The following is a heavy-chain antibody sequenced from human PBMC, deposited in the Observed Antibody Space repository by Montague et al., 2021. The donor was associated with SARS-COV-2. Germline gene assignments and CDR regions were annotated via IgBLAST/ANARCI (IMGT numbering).Heavy chain of an antibody. CDR1: GDSVSINSAT. Sequence: CAISGDSVSINSATWHWNRQSPSRGLEWLGRTYYRSRWSNDYAVSVRSRIIINPDTSTNQFSLQLSSVTPEDTAVYFCARERWAVGVSFDYWGQGTLVTVAS. D-gene: IGHD1-26*01. CDR3: ARERWAVGVSFDY. J-gene: IGHJ4*02. V-gene: IGHV6-1*01. CDR2: TYYRSRWSN.